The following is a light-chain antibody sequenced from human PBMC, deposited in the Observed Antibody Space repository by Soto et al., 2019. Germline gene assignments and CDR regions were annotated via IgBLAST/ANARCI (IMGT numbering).Light chain of an antibody. J-gene: IGLJ2*01. V-gene: IGLV1-40*01. CDR3: QSYDSSLSVVV. CDR2: GNS. Sequence: QSVLTQPPSVSGAPGQRVTISCTGSSSNIGAGYDVHWYQQLPGTAPKLLIEGNSNRPSWVPGPFSGSKSGTSASLAITWLQDEDEADYYCQSYDSSLSVVVFGGGTKLTVL. CDR1: SSNIGAGYD.